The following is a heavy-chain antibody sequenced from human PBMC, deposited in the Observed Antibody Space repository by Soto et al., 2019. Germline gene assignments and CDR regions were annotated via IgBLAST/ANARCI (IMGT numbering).Heavy chain of an antibody. V-gene: IGHV4-34*01. CDR2: INHSGST. CDR1: GGSFSGYY. J-gene: IGHJ6*03. CDR3: ARGLGRGVNHYYYMDV. Sequence: QVQLQQWGAGLLKPSETLSLTCAVYGGSFSGYYWSWIRQPPGKGLEWIGEINHSGSTNYNPSLKSRVTISVDTSKNQFSLKLSSVTAADTAVYYCARGLGRGVNHYYYMDVWGKGTTVTVSS. D-gene: IGHD3-3*01.